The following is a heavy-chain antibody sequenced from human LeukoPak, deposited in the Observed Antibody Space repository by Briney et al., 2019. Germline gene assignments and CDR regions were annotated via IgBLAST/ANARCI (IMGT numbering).Heavy chain of an antibody. CDR1: GYTFTSYY. CDR3: ARDRGAVVPAATGY. Sequence: ASVKVSCKASGYTFTSYYMHWVRQAPGQGLEWMGIINPSGGSTSYAQKFQGRVTMTRDMSTSTVYMELGSLTSDDTAVYYCARDRGAVVPAATGYWGQGTLVTVSS. CDR2: INPSGGST. J-gene: IGHJ4*02. D-gene: IGHD2-2*01. V-gene: IGHV1-46*01.